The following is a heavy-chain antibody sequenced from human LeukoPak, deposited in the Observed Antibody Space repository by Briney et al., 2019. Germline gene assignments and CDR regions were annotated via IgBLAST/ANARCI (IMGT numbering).Heavy chain of an antibody. J-gene: IGHJ5*02. D-gene: IGHD2-2*01. V-gene: IGHV4-31*03. Sequence: SQTLSLTCTVSGGSISSGGYYWSWIRQHPGKGLEWIGYIYYTGSTYYNPSPKSRVIISVDTSKNQFSLKLNSVTAADTAVYYCARYCSSTSCRRFDPWGQGTLVTVSS. CDR3: ARYCSSTSCRRFDP. CDR1: GGSISSGGYY. CDR2: IYYTGST.